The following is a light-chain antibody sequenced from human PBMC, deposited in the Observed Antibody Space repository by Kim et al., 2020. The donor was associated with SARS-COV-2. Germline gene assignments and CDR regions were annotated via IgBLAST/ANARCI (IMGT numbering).Light chain of an antibody. CDR2: KAS. CDR1: HRISRW. CDR3: RVYHNYWRLT. Sequence: AGGGVAIICRATHRISRWMVGYQQQPRRPPNLLIYKASTLESGVPSRICSSGAGTEFTLPISSRQPDDFSTSYCRVYHNYWRLTFGGGTKVDIK. V-gene: IGKV1-5*03. J-gene: IGKJ4*01.